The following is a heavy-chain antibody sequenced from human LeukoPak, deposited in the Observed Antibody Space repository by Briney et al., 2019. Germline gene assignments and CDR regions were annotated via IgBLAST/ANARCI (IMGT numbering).Heavy chain of an antibody. D-gene: IGHD6-19*01. V-gene: IGHV1-2*06. CDR2: INPNSGGT. CDR3: ARNQYEAGYSSGWYGNWFDP. J-gene: IGHJ5*02. Sequence: ASVKVSCKASGYTFTGYYMHWVRQAPGQGLEWMGRINPNSGGTNYAQKFQGRVTMTRDTSISTAYMELSRLRSDDTAVYYRARNQYEAGYSSGWYGNWFDPWGQGTLVTVSS. CDR1: GYTFTGYY.